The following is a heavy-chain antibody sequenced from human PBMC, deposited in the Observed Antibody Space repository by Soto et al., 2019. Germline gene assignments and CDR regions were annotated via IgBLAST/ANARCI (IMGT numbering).Heavy chain of an antibody. CDR2: MDYSGST. J-gene: IGHJ4*02. Sequence: SLTCTVSVGSISSVRYYWTWIRQHPGKGLEWVGYMDYSGSTYYNPSLKSRVTISVDTSKNQFSLKLTSVTAADTAVYYCARHHKDFHSFDYWGKGTLVTVSS. CDR3: ARHHKDFHSFDY. CDR1: VGSISSVRYY. V-gene: IGHV4-31*03.